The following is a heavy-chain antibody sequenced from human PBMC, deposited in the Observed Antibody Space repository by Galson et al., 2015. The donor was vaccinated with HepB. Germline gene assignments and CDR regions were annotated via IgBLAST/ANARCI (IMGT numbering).Heavy chain of an antibody. J-gene: IGHJ4*02. CDR3: AREQEWEQLDQ. Sequence: SLRLSCAASGFTFSSHTMNWVRQAPGKGLEWVSSIGAASRYIYYAASVKGCFSVSRDNAKNSLFLQMDSLRAEDTAIYYCAREQEWEQLDQWGQGVLVTVSS. D-gene: IGHD1-26*01. CDR2: IGAASRYI. V-gene: IGHV3-21*06. CDR1: GFTFSSHT.